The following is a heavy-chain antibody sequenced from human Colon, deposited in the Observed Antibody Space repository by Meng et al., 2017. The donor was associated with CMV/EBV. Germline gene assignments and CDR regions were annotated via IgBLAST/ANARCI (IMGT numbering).Heavy chain of an antibody. CDR2: INPASGDT. J-gene: IGHJ3*01. D-gene: IGHD3-16*01. V-gene: IGHV1-2*02. CDR3: ARVGGPGESGRNFEAFHL. Sequence: ASVKVSCKASGYSFTGQYMHWVRQAPGQGLEWMGWINPASGDTNYAETFQDRVTMTRDTSISTAYMELSGLSSDDTAVYYCARVGGPGESGRNFEAFHLWGQGTRVTVSS. CDR1: GYSFTGQY.